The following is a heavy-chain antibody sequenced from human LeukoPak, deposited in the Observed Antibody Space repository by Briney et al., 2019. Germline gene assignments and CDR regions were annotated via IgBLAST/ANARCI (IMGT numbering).Heavy chain of an antibody. D-gene: IGHD2-2*03. J-gene: IGHJ3*02. V-gene: IGHV6-1*01. CDR2: TYLRARWYT. CDR1: GDSVSSNNAA. CDR3: ARVPFRRAQIVAAGLGYHAFDI. Sequence: SQTLSLTRAISGDSVSSNNAAWNWIRQSPSRGLEWLGRTYLRARWYTDYSPIVEGRLIIRSDTSKNQFSLQLSSVTPEDAAVYFCARVPFRRAQIVAAGLGYHAFDIWGQGTIVTVTS.